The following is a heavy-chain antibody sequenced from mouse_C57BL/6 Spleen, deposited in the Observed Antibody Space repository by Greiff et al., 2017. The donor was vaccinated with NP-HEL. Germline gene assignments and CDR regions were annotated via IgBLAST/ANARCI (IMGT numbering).Heavy chain of an antibody. CDR3: ARDDGYPAWFAY. V-gene: IGHV1-80*01. CDR2: IYPGDGDT. D-gene: IGHD2-3*01. Sequence: VKLVESGAELVKPGASVKISCKASGYAFSSYWMNWVKQRPGKGLEWIGQIYPGDGDTNYNGKFKGKATLTADKSSSTAYMQLSSLTSEDSAVYFCARDDGYPAWFAYWGQGTLVTVSA. CDR1: GYAFSSYW. J-gene: IGHJ3*01.